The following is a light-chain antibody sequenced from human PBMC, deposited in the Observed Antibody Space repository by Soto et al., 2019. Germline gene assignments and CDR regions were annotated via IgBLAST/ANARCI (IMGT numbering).Light chain of an antibody. Sequence: QSVPAQSPPASASLRASLKLTSTLNSGHSGYAIAWHQQQPEKGPRFLMKVTNDGSHNKGDGIPDRFSGSSSGLERYLTISSLQSEDEADYYCQTWGTGSWGFGGGTKVTVL. V-gene: IGLV4-69*01. CDR2: VTNDGSH. CDR3: QTWGTGSWG. J-gene: IGLJ3*02. CDR1: SGHSGYA.